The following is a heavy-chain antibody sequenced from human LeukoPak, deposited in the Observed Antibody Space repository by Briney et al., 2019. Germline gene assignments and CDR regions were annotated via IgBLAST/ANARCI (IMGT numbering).Heavy chain of an antibody. CDR1: GGSISSYY. J-gene: IGHJ4*02. CDR2: IYYSGST. CDR3: VRVGVGAYPYYFDY. V-gene: IGHV4-59*01. D-gene: IGHD2-15*01. Sequence: TPSETLSLTCTVSGGSISSYYWSWIRQPPGKGLEWIGYIYYSGSTNYNPSLKSRVTISVDTSKNQFSLKLSSVTAADTAVYYCVRVGVGAYPYYFDYWGQGTLVTVSS.